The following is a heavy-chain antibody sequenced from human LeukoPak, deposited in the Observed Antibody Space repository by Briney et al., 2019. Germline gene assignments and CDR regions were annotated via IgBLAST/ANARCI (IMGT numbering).Heavy chain of an antibody. CDR1: GFTFSSYA. V-gene: IGHV3-30-3*01. Sequence: GGSLGLSCAASGFTFSSYAMHWVRQAPGKGLEWVAVISYDGSNKYYADSVKGRFTISRDNSKNTLYLQMNSLRAEDTAVYYCASGCSSTSCYAYWGQGTLVTVSS. D-gene: IGHD2-2*01. J-gene: IGHJ4*02. CDR3: ASGCSSTSCYAY. CDR2: ISYDGSNK.